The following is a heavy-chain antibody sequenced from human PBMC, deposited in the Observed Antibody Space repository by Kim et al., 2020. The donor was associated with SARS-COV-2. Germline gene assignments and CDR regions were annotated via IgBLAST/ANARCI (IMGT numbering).Heavy chain of an antibody. CDR1: GGTFSSYA. CDR3: ARSGSSGYILDY. D-gene: IGHD3-22*01. V-gene: IGHV1-69*04. J-gene: IGHJ4*02. CDR2: IIPILGIA. Sequence: SVKVSCKASGGTFSSYAISWVRQAPGQGLEWMGRIIPILGIANYAQKFQGRVTITADKSTSTAYMELSSLRSEDTAVYYCARSGSSGYILDYWGQGTLVTVSS.